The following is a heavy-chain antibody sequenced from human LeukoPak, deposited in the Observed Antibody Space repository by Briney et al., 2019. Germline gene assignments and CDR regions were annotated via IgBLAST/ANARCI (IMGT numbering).Heavy chain of an antibody. CDR3: ARQTGDYVWGSYRPNYFDY. Sequence: SETLSLTCTVSGGSISSSSYYWGWIRQPPGKGLEWIGSIYYSGSTYYNPSLKSRVTISVDTSKNQFSLKLSSVTAADTAVYYCARQTGDYVWGSYRPNYFDYWGQGTLVTVSS. J-gene: IGHJ4*02. CDR1: GGSISSSSYY. CDR2: IYYSGST. V-gene: IGHV4-39*01. D-gene: IGHD3-16*02.